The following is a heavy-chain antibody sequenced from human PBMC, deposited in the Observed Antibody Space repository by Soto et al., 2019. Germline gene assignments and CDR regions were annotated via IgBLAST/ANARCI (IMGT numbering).Heavy chain of an antibody. Sequence: EVQLVESGGGLIRPGGSLRLSCAVSGFTVSSNYMSWVRQAPGKGLEWVSVIYSGGSTYYADSVKGRFTISRDNSKNTLYLQMNSLRAEDTAVYYCAREVRYFDWLLQGSSGMDVWGQGTTVTVSS. D-gene: IGHD3-9*01. J-gene: IGHJ6*02. CDR2: IYSGGST. CDR3: AREVRYFDWLLQGSSGMDV. V-gene: IGHV3-53*01. CDR1: GFTVSSNY.